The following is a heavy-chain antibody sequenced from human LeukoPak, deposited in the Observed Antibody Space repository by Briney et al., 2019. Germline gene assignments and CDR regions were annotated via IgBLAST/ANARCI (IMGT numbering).Heavy chain of an antibody. J-gene: IGHJ1*01. V-gene: IGHV1-69*04. CDR1: GGTFSSYA. D-gene: IGHD2-2*01. CDR3: ASPLTYCSSTSCREYFQR. Sequence: GASVKVSCKASGGTFSSYAINWVRQAPGQGLEWMGRIIPILGIANYAQKFQGRVTITADKSTSTAYMGQSSLRSEDTPVYFCASPLTYCSSTSCREYFQRWGQGTLLTVYS. CDR2: IIPILGIA.